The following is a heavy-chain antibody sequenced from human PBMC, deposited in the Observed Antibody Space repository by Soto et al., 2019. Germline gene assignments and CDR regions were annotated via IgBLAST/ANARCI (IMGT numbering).Heavy chain of an antibody. V-gene: IGHV1-69*08. J-gene: IGHJ4*02. Sequence: QVQLVQSGAEVKKPGSSVKVSYKASGGTFSSYTISWVRQAPGQGLEWMGRIIPILGIANYAQKFQGRVTITADKSTSTAYMELSSLRSEDTAVYYCARDRRSGWYYFDYWGQGTLVTVSS. CDR1: GGTFSSYT. CDR3: ARDRRSGWYYFDY. D-gene: IGHD6-19*01. CDR2: IIPILGIA.